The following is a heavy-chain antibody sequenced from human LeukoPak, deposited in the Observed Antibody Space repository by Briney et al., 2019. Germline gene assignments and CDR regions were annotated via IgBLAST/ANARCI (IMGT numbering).Heavy chain of an antibody. CDR3: ARDMRSSGYFAYFDY. J-gene: IGHJ4*02. CDR2: IYYSGST. V-gene: IGHV4-39*07. Sequence: PSETLSLTCTVSGGSISSSSYYWGWIRQPPGKGLEWIGSIYYSGSTYYNPSLKSRVTMSVDTSKNQFSLKLSSVTAADTAVYYCARDMRSSGYFAYFDYWGQGTLDTVSS. CDR1: GGSISSSSYY. D-gene: IGHD3-22*01.